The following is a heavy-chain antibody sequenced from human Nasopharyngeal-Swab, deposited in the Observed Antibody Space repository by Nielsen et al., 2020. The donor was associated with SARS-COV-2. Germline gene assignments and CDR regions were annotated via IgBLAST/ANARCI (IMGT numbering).Heavy chain of an antibody. CDR3: VKGSRITIFGVVIHDY. CDR1: GFTFSSYA. Sequence: GESLKISCAASGFTFSSYAMSWVRQAPGKGLEWVSAISGSGGSTYYADSVKGRFTISRDNSKNTLYLQMNSLRAEDTAVYYCVKGSRITIFGVVIHDYWGQGTLVTVSS. CDR2: ISGSGGST. V-gene: IGHV3-23*01. J-gene: IGHJ4*02. D-gene: IGHD3-3*01.